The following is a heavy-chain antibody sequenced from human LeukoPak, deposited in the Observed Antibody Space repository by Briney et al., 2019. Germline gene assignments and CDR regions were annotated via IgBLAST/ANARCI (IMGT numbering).Heavy chain of an antibody. V-gene: IGHV4-39*01. Sequence: SETLSLTCTVSGGSISRSTYYWGWIRQPPGKGLEWIANIYYTGTTLYNPSLKSRVTISVDTSENQFSLKLSSVTAADTAVHFCARLIGVVYYGSGSYGSGWFDPWGQGTLVIVSS. CDR1: GGSISRSTYY. CDR3: ARLIGVVYYGSGSYGSGWFDP. CDR2: IYYTGTT. D-gene: IGHD3-10*01. J-gene: IGHJ5*02.